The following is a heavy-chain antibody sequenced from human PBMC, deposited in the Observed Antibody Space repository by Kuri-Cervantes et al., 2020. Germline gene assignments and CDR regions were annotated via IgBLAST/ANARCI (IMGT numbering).Heavy chain of an antibody. Sequence: SVKVSCKASGGTFSSYAISWVRQAPGQGLEWMGGIIPIFGTANYAQKFQGRVTITTDESTSTAYMELSSLRSDDTAVYYCARDSSGEGGYFDYWGQGTLVTVSS. V-gene: IGHV1-69*05. CDR2: IIPIFGTA. CDR1: GGTFSSYA. D-gene: IGHD6-19*01. CDR3: ARDSSGEGGYFDY. J-gene: IGHJ4*02.